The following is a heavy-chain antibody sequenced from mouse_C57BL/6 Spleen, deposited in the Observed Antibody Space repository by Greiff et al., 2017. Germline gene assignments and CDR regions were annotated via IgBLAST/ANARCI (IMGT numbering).Heavy chain of an antibody. CDR1: GYTFTNYW. CDR3: ARGEDYYAMDY. V-gene: IGHV1-63*01. Sequence: VQLVESGAELVRPGTSVKMSCKASGYTFTNYWIGWAKQRPGHGLEWIGDIYPGGGYTNYNEKFKGKATLTADKSSSTAYMQFSSLTSEDSAIYYCARGEDYYAMDYWGQGTSATVSS. J-gene: IGHJ4*01. CDR2: IYPGGGYT.